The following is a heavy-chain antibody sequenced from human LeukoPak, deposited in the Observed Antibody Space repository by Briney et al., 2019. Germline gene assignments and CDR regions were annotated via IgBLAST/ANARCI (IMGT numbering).Heavy chain of an antibody. Sequence: GGSLRLSCAASGFTFSSYWTHWVRQAPGKGLVWVSRINSDGSSTSYADSVKGRFTISRDNAKNTLYLQMNSLRAEDTAVYYCARGRIAVADNWFDPWGQGTLVTVSS. D-gene: IGHD6-19*01. CDR3: ARGRIAVADNWFDP. J-gene: IGHJ5*02. CDR1: GFTFSSYW. CDR2: INSDGSST. V-gene: IGHV3-74*01.